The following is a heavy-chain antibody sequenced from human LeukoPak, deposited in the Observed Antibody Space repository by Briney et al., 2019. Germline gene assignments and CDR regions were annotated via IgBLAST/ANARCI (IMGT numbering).Heavy chain of an antibody. CDR1: GFSFSSYE. D-gene: IGHD3-22*01. CDR3: ARDLYGYDSSGSSPLFDY. Sequence: PGGSLRLSCAASGFSFSSYEMNWVRQAPGKGLDWVSYISSSGSTIYYADPVKGRFSISRDNAKNSLYLQMNRLRAEDTAVYYCARDLYGYDSSGSSPLFDYWGQGTLVTVSS. J-gene: IGHJ4*02. CDR2: ISSSGSTI. V-gene: IGHV3-48*03.